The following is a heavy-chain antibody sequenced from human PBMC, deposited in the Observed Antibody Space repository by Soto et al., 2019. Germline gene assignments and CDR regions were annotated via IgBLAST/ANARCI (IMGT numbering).Heavy chain of an antibody. J-gene: IGHJ4*02. CDR2: ISGSGGST. V-gene: IGHV3-23*01. CDR3: AKDAFLYTYFDY. CDR1: GFTFSSYA. Sequence: GESLKISCAASGFTFSSYAMSWVRQAPGKGLEWVSAISGSGGSTYYADSVKGRFTISRDNSKNTLYLQMNSLRAEDTAVYYCAKDAFLYTYFDYWGQGTLVTVSS.